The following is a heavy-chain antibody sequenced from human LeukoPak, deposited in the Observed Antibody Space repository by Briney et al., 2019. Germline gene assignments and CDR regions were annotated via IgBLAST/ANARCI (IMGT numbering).Heavy chain of an antibody. CDR2: FHPEDSKT. D-gene: IGHD6-13*01. Sequence: ASVKVSCKVSGYTLTELPIHWVRQAPGKGLEWMGGFHPEDSKTIYAQKFQGRVTMTEDTSTDTAYMELTSLRSEDTAVYYCATEGFKQQLVRIYPFDYWGQGTLVTVSS. CDR1: GYTLTELP. J-gene: IGHJ4*02. V-gene: IGHV1-24*01. CDR3: ATEGFKQQLVRIYPFDY.